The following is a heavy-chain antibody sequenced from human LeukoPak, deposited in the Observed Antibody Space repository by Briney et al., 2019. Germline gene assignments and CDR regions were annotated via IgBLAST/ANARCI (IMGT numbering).Heavy chain of an antibody. J-gene: IGHJ5*02. Sequence: SETLSLTCTVSGGSISSGGYYWSWIRQHPGKGLEWIGYIYYSGSTYYNPSLKSRVTISVDTSKNQFSLKLSSVTAADTAVYYYARAYTSSCRWFDPWGQGTLVTVSS. CDR1: GGSISSGGYY. CDR2: IYYSGST. D-gene: IGHD6-13*01. CDR3: ARAYTSSCRWFDP. V-gene: IGHV4-31*03.